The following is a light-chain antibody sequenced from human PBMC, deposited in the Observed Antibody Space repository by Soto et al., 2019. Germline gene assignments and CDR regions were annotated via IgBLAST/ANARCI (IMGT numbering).Light chain of an antibody. V-gene: IGKV3-20*01. CDR2: GAS. J-gene: IGKJ1*01. CDR3: QLYGNSRRT. Sequence: EIVLTQSPGTLSLSPGERATLSCRASQSVSSSYLAWYQQKPGQAPRLFIYGASSRATGIPDRFSGSGSGTDFTLTISRLEPEDFAVYYCQLYGNSRRTFGQGTKWIS. CDR1: QSVSSSY.